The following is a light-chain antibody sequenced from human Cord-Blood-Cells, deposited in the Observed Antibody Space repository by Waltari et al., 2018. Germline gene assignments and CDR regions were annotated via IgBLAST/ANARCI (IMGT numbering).Light chain of an antibody. CDR1: QSGSSN. J-gene: IGKJ2*01. CDR3: QQYNNWPPYT. V-gene: IGKV3-15*01. Sequence: EIVMTQSPATLSVSPGERATLACRASQSGSSNLAWYQQKPGQAPRPLIYGASTRATGIPARFSGSGSGTEFTLTISSLQSEDFAVYYCQQYNNWPPYTFGQGTKLEIK. CDR2: GAS.